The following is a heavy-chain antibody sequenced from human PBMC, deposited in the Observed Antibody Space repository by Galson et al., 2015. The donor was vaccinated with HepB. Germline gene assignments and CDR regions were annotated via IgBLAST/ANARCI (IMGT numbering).Heavy chain of an antibody. CDR3: ARSVDYGDYVYYFDY. J-gene: IGHJ4*02. CDR2: IYHSGST. D-gene: IGHD4-17*01. CDR1: GGSINSGGYS. V-gene: IGHV4-30-2*01. Sequence: TLSLTCAVSGGSINSGGYSWSWIRQPPGKGLEWIGYIYHSGSTYYKPSLKSRVTISIDRSKNQFSLKLSSVTAADTAVYYCARSVDYGDYVYYFDYWGQGTLVTVSS.